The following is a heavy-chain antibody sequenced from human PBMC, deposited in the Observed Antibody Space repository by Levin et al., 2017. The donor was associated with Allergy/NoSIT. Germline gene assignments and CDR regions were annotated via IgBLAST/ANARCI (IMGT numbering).Heavy chain of an antibody. CDR2: IIPIFGTA. CDR1: GGTFSSYA. D-gene: IGHD5-12*01. CDR3: ARGWLREGLRHYYYGMDV. V-gene: IGHV1-69*13. J-gene: IGHJ6*02. Sequence: SVKVSCKASGGTFSSYAISWVRQAPGQGLEWMGGIIPIFGTANYAQKFQGRVTITADESTSTAYMELSSLRSEDTAVYYCARGWLREGLRHYYYGMDVWGQGTTVTVSS.